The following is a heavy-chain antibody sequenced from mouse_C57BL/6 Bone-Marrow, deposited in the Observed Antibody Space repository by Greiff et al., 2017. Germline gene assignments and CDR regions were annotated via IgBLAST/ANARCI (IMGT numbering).Heavy chain of an antibody. CDR1: GYTFTSYD. CDR2: IYPRDGST. CDR3: ARDYGSSYWYFDV. D-gene: IGHD1-1*01. V-gene: IGHV1-85*01. Sequence: QVQLKESRPELVKPGASVKLSCKASGYTFTSYDINWVKQRPGQGLEWIGWIYPRDGSTKYNEKFKGKATLTVDTSSSTAYMELHSLTSEDSAVYFCARDYGSSYWYFDVWGTGTTVTVSS. J-gene: IGHJ1*03.